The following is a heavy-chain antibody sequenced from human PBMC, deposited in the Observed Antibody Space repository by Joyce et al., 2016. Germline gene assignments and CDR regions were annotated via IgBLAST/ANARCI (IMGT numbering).Heavy chain of an antibody. V-gene: IGHV1-18*01. D-gene: IGHD6-19*01. CDR1: GYDFSSHG. J-gene: IGHJ4*02. Sequence: QVRLVPSGAEVKRPGASVKVSCKASGYDFSSHGISWVRQAPGQGLEWMAWINTDTGGTEYARSFRGRLTLTTDTSTNTVYMDLGRLRSDDTAVYFCARALIDNSGEGFDYWGQGTLLSVSS. CDR2: INTDTGGT. CDR3: ARALIDNSGEGFDY.